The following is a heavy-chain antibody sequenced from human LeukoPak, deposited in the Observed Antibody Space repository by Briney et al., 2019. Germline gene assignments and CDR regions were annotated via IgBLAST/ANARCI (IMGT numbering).Heavy chain of an antibody. CDR3: GRDYEERTTDY. CDR1: GFTFSSYW. D-gene: IGHD3-16*01. J-gene: IGHJ4*02. Sequence: PGGSLRLSCAASGFTFSSYWMSWVRQAPGKGLEWVGNIEEDGSEKYYVDSVRGRFTISRDNAKNLLYLQMNSLRAEDTAVYYCGRDYEERTTDYWGQGTLVAVSS. CDR2: IEEDGSEK. V-gene: IGHV3-7*01.